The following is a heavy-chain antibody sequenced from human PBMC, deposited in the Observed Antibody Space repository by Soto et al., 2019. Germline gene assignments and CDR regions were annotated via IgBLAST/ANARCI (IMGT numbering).Heavy chain of an antibody. Sequence: QVQVVESGGGLVQPGRSLRLSCAASGFTLSCCGMHWVRQAPGKGLEWVGVITYDGSEIHYGDSVKGRFTISRDSSENTVYLQMNRLRVEDSAVYYCAKEQSSGFYRVVDYWGQGTLVTVSP. D-gene: IGHD6-19*01. V-gene: IGHV3-30*18. CDR2: ITYDGSEI. CDR3: AKEQSSGFYRVVDY. J-gene: IGHJ4*02. CDR1: GFTLSCCG.